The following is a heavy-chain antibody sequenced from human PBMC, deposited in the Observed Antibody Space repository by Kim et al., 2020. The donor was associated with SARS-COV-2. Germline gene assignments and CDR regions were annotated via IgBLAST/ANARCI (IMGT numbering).Heavy chain of an antibody. CDR1: DYNFVDHG. D-gene: IGHD1-26*01. J-gene: IGHJ5*01. CDR3: ARGGGGFFEWFDS. V-gene: IGHV1-18*01. CDR2: NGAHNVNT. Sequence: ASVKVSCKASDYNFVDHGISWVRQAPGQGLEWMGWNGAHNVNTNFAQKFQGRVTMTTDTSTTTAYMELRSLRSDDTAVYYCARGGGGFFEWFDSWGQGTL.